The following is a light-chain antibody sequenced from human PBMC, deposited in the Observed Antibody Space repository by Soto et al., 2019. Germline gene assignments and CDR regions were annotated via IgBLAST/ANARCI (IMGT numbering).Light chain of an antibody. J-gene: IGKJ5*01. CDR1: QTVGVR. Sequence: EIALSHYPATLSSSPAETATLSCRASQTVGVRLAWYQHKPGQAPRLLIYDASSRATGIPARFSGSGSGTDFTLTISSLEPEDFAVYYCXXXXXXXXXFXFGQGTRLAI. CDR3: XXXXXXXXXFX. V-gene: IGKV3-11*01. CDR2: DAS.